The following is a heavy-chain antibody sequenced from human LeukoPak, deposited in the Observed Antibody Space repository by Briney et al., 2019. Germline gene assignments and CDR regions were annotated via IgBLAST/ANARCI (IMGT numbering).Heavy chain of an antibody. J-gene: IGHJ5*02. CDR3: ARCQYYYDSSGSLPRFVCDP. V-gene: IGHV4-39*01. Sequence: PSETLSLTCTVSGGSISSSSYFWGWIRQPPGKGLEWIGSIYYSGSTYYNPSLKSRVTISVDTSKNQFSLKLSSVTAADTAVYYCARCQYYYDSSGSLPRFVCDPWGQGPLVTVSS. CDR1: GGSISSSSYF. CDR2: IYYSGST. D-gene: IGHD3-22*01.